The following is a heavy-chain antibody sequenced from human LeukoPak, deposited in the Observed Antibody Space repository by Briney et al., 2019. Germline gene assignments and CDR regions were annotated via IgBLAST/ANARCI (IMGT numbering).Heavy chain of an antibody. D-gene: IGHD1-14*01. V-gene: IGHV1-18*01. CDR2: IRVDNGDT. Sequence: ASVNLLYKASGYTFTRYGISWVRQAPGQGLEWMGWIRVDNGDTDNAQKFQGRVTITTDTSSTTIYMELRSLRSDDTAVYYCAGVNLYYNYMDVWGKGSTVTVSS. J-gene: IGHJ6*03. CDR3: AGVNLYYNYMDV. CDR1: GYTFTRYG.